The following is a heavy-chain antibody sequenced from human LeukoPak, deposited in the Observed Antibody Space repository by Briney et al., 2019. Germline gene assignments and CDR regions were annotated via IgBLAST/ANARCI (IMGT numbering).Heavy chain of an antibody. CDR3: PSTLSGSYSFDY. J-gene: IGHJ4*02. CDR1: GLTFTGST. CDR2: IRSKANSYAT. V-gene: IGHV3-73*01. D-gene: IGHD1-26*01. Sequence: GGSLRLSCAASGLTFTGSTLHWVRQASGKGLEWVGRIRSKANSYATAYAASVKGRFTISRDDSKNTAYLQINSLQTEDTAVYYCPSTLSGSYSFDYWGQGTLVTVSS.